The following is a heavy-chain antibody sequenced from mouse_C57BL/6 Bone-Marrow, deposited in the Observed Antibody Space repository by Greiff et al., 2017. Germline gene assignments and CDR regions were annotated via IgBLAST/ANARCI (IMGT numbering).Heavy chain of an antibody. CDR2: ISSGGDYF. D-gene: IGHD2-4*01. V-gene: IGHV5-9-1*02. CDR1: GFTFSSYA. J-gene: IGHJ3*01. Sequence: EVHLVESGEGLVKPGGSLKLSCAASGFTFSSYAMSWVRQTPEKRLEWVAYISSGGDYFYYADTVTGRFTISRDNARNTQYLQMSSLKSKDTAMDYCTRDYYEYVTCFAYGGQGTLVTVSA. CDR3: TRDYYEYVTCFAY.